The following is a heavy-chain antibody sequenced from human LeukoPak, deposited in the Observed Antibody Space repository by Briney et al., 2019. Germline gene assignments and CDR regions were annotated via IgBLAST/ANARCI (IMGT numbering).Heavy chain of an antibody. CDR2: ISSRGSTI. CDR3: ARYGKRDRQPFLFVS. CDR1: GFTFSDYY. Sequence: GGSLRLSCAASGFTFSDYYMSWIRQAPGKGLEWISYISSRGSTIYYADSVKGRFTISRDNAKDSLYLQMDSLSAEDTAVYYCARYGKRDRQPFLFVSWGQGALVIVSS. J-gene: IGHJ4*02. D-gene: IGHD1-14*01. V-gene: IGHV3-11*04.